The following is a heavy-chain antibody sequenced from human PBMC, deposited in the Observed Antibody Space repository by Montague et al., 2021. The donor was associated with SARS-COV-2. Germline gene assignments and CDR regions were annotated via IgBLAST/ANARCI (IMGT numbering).Heavy chain of an antibody. CDR1: GDSFNSPKYY. CDR3: ARGSYGSGSYHAFDI. V-gene: IGHV4-39*01. J-gene: IGHJ3*02. CDR2: SYYSGTT. D-gene: IGHD3-10*01. Sequence: SETLSLTCTVSGDSFNSPKYYCAWIRQPPGKGLEWIGSSYYSGTTYDNPSLRSQVTMSVDTSKTQFSLKMNSVTAADTAVYYCARGSYGSGSYHAFDIWSLGTVVAVSS.